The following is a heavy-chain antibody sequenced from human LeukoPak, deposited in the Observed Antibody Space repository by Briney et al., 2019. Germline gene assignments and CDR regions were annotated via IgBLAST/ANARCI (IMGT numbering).Heavy chain of an antibody. Sequence: LGESLKISGKGSGYRFPNYWIGWAGQLPGKGLEWMGIIYPGDYHTRYSPSLQGQVSLSANKSISTAYLQWSSLKASGTGMYYCARLIGNYGELNWFDPWGQGTLVTVSS. D-gene: IGHD4-17*01. CDR2: IYPGDYHT. CDR1: GYRFPNYW. J-gene: IGHJ5*02. CDR3: ARLIGNYGELNWFDP. V-gene: IGHV5-51*01.